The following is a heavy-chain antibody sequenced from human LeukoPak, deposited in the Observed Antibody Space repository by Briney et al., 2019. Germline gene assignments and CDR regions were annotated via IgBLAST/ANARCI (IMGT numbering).Heavy chain of an antibody. CDR1: GFTFSSYA. J-gene: IGHJ4*02. CDR2: ISGSGDGT. CDR3: ARERGIAVAGTDY. Sequence: HPGGSLRLSCAASGFTFSSYAMSWVSQAPGKGLEWVSAISGSGDGTYYADSVKGRFTISRDSSKNTLYLQMNSLRAEDTAVYYCARERGIAVAGTDYWGQGTLVTVSS. V-gene: IGHV3-23*01. D-gene: IGHD6-19*01.